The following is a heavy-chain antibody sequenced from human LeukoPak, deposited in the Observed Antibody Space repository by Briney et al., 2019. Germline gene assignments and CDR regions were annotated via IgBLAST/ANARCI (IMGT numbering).Heavy chain of an antibody. V-gene: IGHV4-59*12. CDR1: GGSISSYY. CDR3: ARDVVDTAMIDY. J-gene: IGHJ4*02. D-gene: IGHD5-18*01. CDR2: IYYSGNT. Sequence: SETLSLTCTVSGGSISSYYWDWIRQSPGKGLEWIGYIYYSGNTNYNPSLKSRVTISVDTSKNQVSLKLSSVTAADTAMYYCARDVVDTAMIDYWGQGTLVTVSS.